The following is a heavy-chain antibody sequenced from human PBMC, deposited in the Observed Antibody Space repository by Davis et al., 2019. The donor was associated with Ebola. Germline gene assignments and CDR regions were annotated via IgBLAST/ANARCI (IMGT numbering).Heavy chain of an antibody. J-gene: IGHJ1*01. CDR3: ARPNSLMSYGYFQH. D-gene: IGHD3-16*01. CDR2: ISAYNGDT. V-gene: IGHV1-18*01. CDR1: GYTFNNFG. Sequence: AASVKVSCKASGYTFNNFGLSWVRQAPGQGLEWMGWISAYNGDTNYAQRLQGRVTITRDTSASTAYMELSSLRSEDTAVYYCARPNSLMSYGYFQHWGQGTLVTVSS.